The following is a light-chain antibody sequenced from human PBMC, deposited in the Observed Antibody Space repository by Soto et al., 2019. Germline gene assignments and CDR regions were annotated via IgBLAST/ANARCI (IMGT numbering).Light chain of an antibody. CDR3: CAYAGSGTVV. J-gene: IGLJ3*02. Sequence: QSVLTQPASVSGSPEQSITISCTGTSNDVGRYNLVSWYQQHPGKAPKVMIYEATKRPSGVSNRFSGSKSGNTASLTISGLQAEDKADYYCCAYAGSGTVVFGGGTKLTVL. V-gene: IGLV2-23*01. CDR2: EAT. CDR1: SNDVGRYNL.